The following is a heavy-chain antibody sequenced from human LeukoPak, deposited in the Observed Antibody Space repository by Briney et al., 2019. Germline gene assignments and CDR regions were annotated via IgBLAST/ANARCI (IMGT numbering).Heavy chain of an antibody. CDR2: IYYSGST. V-gene: IGHV4-30-4*08. J-gene: IGHJ5*02. Sequence: SETLSLTCTVSGGSVNSADYYWSWVRQPPGKGLEWIGYIYYSGSTYYNPSLKSRLTISRDTPKNQFSLKLSSVSAADTAVYARVLIVVGPGGRFDPWGQGTLVTVSS. CDR1: GGSVNSADYY. D-gene: IGHD2-2*01. CDR3: VLIVVGPGGRFDP.